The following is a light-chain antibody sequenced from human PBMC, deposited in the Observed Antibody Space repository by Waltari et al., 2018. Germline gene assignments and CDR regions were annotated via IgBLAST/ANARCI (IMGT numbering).Light chain of an antibody. CDR1: RRDVGGHNH. CDR3: NSFTDTASWV. Sequence: QSALPPPASVSGSPGESITISCPGTRRDVGGHNHLSWYQHHPGQAPKLIILDVNKRPSGVSNRFSGSKSDTTAALTISGLQAEDEADYYCNSFTDTASWVFGGGTKLTVL. CDR2: DVN. J-gene: IGLJ3*02. V-gene: IGLV2-14*03.